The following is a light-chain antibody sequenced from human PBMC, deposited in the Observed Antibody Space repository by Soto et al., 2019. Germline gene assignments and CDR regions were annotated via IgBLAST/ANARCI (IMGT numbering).Light chain of an antibody. Sequence: DIMMTQTPLSSPVTLGQAASISCRSSQSLLHSDGNTYLSWFQQRPGQPPRLLIYKVSERFCGVPDRFSGSGAGTDFTLTMSRVEAEDVGIYYWMQATQSHWTFGQGIKVEIK. V-gene: IGKV2-24*01. CDR3: MQATQSHWT. J-gene: IGKJ1*01. CDR1: QSLLHSDGNTY. CDR2: KVS.